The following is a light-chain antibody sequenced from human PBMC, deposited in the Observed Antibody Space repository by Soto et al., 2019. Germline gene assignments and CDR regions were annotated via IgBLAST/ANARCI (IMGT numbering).Light chain of an antibody. V-gene: IGKV3-11*01. Sequence: EVVLTQFPATLSLSPGDRAALSCKASQSVHNFLAWYQQRPGQDPRLLIYGDSNRAAGIPDRFSGSGSGTDFTLTINSLEPEDFAVYSCQQRSNWPPFTFGQGTRLDMK. CDR3: QQRSNWPPFT. J-gene: IGKJ5*01. CDR2: GDS. CDR1: QSVHNF.